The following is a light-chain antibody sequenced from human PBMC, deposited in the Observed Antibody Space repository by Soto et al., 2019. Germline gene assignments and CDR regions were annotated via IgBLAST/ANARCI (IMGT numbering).Light chain of an antibody. CDR2: DVS. CDR1: SSDVGGYNY. V-gene: IGLV2-14*01. CDR3: SSYTRSSTNYV. Sequence: QSARTQPASVSGSPGQSITISCTGTSSDVGGYNYVSWYQQHPGKAPKLMIYDVSNWPSGVSNRFSGSKSGNTASLTISGLQAEDEADYYCSSYTRSSTNYVFGTGTKVTVL. J-gene: IGLJ1*01.